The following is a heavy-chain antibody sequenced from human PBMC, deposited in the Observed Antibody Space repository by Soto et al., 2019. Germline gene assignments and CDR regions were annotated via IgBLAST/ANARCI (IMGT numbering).Heavy chain of an antibody. J-gene: IGHJ2*01. Sequence: GASVKVSCKASGYTFTNYAMHCVRQAPGQRLEWMGWINAGSGNTKYSQKFQGRVTITRDTSASTAYMELSSLRSEDTAVYYCARGGSLYWYFDLWGRGTLVTVSS. CDR3: ARGGSLYWYFDL. D-gene: IGHD1-26*01. V-gene: IGHV1-3*01. CDR2: INAGSGNT. CDR1: GYTFTNYA.